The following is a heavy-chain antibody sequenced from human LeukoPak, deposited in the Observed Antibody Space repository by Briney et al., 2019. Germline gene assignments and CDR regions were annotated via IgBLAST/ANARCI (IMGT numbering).Heavy chain of an antibody. J-gene: IGHJ3*02. Sequence: GGSLRLSCVASGLTFSRHAMTWVRQTPGKGLEWVSVIAASGGSTYYTDSVKGRFTISRDNSKSTLYLEMDNLRVEDTAVYYCAREGRPNAFDIWGQGTMVTVSS. CDR2: IAASGGST. CDR1: GLTFSRHA. CDR3: AREGRPNAFDI. V-gene: IGHV3-23*01.